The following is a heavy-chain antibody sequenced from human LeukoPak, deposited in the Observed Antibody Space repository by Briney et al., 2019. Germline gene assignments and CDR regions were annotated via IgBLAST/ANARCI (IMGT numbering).Heavy chain of an antibody. Sequence: SETLSLTCTVSGGSISSYYWSWIRQPPGKGLEWIGYIYYSGSTNYNPYLKSRVTISVDTSKNQFSLKLSSVTAADTAVYYCARSYDSSGSDYWGQGTLVTVSS. D-gene: IGHD3-22*01. CDR2: IYYSGST. CDR3: ARSYDSSGSDY. CDR1: GGSISSYY. V-gene: IGHV4-59*01. J-gene: IGHJ4*02.